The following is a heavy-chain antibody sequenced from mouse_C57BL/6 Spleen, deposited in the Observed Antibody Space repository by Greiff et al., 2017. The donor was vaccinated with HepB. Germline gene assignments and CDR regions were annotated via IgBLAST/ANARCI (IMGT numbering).Heavy chain of an antibody. CDR3: ARDYYGSSYGWYFDV. V-gene: IGHV1-66*01. Sequence: QVQLKQSGPELVKPGASVKISCKASGYSFTSYYIHWVKQRPGQGLEWIGWIYPGSGNTKYNEKFKGKATLTADTSSSTAYMQLSSLTSEDSAVYYCARDYYGSSYGWYFDVWGTGTTVTVSS. J-gene: IGHJ1*03. D-gene: IGHD1-1*01. CDR1: GYSFTSYY. CDR2: IYPGSGNT.